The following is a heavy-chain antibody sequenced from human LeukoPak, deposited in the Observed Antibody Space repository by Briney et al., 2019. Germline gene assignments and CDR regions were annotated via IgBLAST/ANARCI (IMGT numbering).Heavy chain of an antibody. D-gene: IGHD1-26*01. CDR1: GFTFSSYA. CDR3: AKNRGGTYYSGSDY. Sequence: AGSLTLSCAASGFTFSSYAMNWVRQAPEKVREWVSAVRGGDAGTSYADSVKGRFTISRDNSKNTLYLQMNSLRADDTAVYYCAKNRGGTYYSGSDYWGQGTLVTVCS. CDR2: VRGGDAGT. V-gene: IGHV3-23*01. J-gene: IGHJ4*02.